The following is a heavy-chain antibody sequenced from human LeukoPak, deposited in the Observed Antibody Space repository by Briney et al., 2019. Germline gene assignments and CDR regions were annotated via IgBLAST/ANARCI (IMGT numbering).Heavy chain of an antibody. CDR3: ARMTTVTTWPADYLFDY. J-gene: IGHJ4*02. V-gene: IGHV4-34*01. CDR2: INHSGST. CDR1: GGSFSGYY. Sequence: PSETLSLTCAVYGGSFSGYYWSWIRQPPGKGLEWIGEINHSGSTNYNPSLKSRVTTSVDTSKNQFSLKLSSVTAADTAVYYCARMTTVTTWPADYLFDYWGQGTLVTVSS. D-gene: IGHD4-17*01.